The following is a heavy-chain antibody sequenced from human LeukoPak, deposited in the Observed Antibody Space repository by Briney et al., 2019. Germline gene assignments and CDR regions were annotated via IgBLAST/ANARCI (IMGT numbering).Heavy chain of an antibody. CDR3: ARAQTYYYDRLSPGSYLDY. CDR1: GGTFSSYA. Sequence: SVKVSCKASGGTFSSYAISGVRQAPGQGLEWMGRIIPILGIANYAQKFQGRVTITADKSTSTAYMELSSLRSEDTAVYYCARAQTYYYDRLSPGSYLDYWGQGTLVTVSS. J-gene: IGHJ4*02. D-gene: IGHD3-22*01. V-gene: IGHV1-69*04. CDR2: IIPILGIA.